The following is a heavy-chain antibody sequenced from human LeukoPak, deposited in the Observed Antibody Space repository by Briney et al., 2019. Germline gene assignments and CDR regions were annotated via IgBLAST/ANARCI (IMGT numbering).Heavy chain of an antibody. J-gene: IGHJ4*02. D-gene: IGHD3-22*01. V-gene: IGHV4-59*01. CDR3: ARDAGYDSSGSPLDY. CDR2: ISYSGST. CDR1: GGSISNYY. Sequence: SETLSLTCTVSGGSISNYYWSWIRQPPGKGLEWIGYISYSGSTNYNPSLKSRVTISVDTSKNQFSLKLSSVTAADTAVYYCARDAGYDSSGSPLDYWGQGTPVTVSS.